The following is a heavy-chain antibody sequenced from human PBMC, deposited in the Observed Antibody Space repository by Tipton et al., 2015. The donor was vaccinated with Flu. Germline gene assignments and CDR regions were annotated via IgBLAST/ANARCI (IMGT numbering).Heavy chain of an antibody. V-gene: IGHV3-23*04. CDR1: GFIFSTYA. Sequence: QLVQSGGGVVQPGRSLRLSCASSGFIFSTYAMSWVRLAPGKGLQWVSTISGSGGRTCGRTCYADSVKGRFTISRDNSKDTLYLQMNSLRAEDTAIYYCAKVIPEIVSGLDYWGQGTLVTVSS. J-gene: IGHJ4*02. CDR2: ISGSGGRTCGRT. D-gene: IGHD5/OR15-5a*01. CDR3: AKVIPEIVSGLDY.